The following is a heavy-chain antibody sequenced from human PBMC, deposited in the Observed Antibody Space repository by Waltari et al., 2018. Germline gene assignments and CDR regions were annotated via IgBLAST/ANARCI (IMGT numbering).Heavy chain of an antibody. D-gene: IGHD3-16*01. CDR2: INQDGSKK. CDR1: GFSFSTYG. Sequence: EVQLVESGGGLVEPGGSLRLSCVASGFSFSTYGMRWVRQAPGKGLEWVADINQDGSKKYYMGSMKGRFTISRDNAKSSVYLEMNSLRGDDTAVYYCARDWEGERPNFDYWGQGILVTVSS. V-gene: IGHV3-7*01. J-gene: IGHJ4*02. CDR3: ARDWEGERPNFDY.